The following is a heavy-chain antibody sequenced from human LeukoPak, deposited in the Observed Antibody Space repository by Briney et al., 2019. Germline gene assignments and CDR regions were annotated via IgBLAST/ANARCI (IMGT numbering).Heavy chain of an antibody. CDR2: GNPNSGNT. D-gene: IGHD1-1*01. V-gene: IGHV1-8*01. CDR1: GYTFTSYD. J-gene: IGHJ6*03. CDR3: ARREEYNYYYYYMDV. Sequence: ASVKVSCKASGYTFTSYDINWVRQATGQGREWRGWGNPNSGNTRYAQKFQGRVTMTRNTSISTAYMELSSLRSEDTAVYYCARREEYNYYYYYMDVWGKGTTVTISS.